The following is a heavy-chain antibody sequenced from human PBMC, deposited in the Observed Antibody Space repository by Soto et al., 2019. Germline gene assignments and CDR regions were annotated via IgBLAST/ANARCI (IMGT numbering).Heavy chain of an antibody. V-gene: IGHV1-46*01. Sequence: QVQLMQSGAEVKKAGASVKVSCKASGDTFTDYYINWVRQDPGQGLEWMGTVNPSGGHTTYAQHILGRVTMTRDTSTSTLYMQLTRLTSDDTAIYYCERGGHVVVVTAAFDYWGQGTLVTASS. CDR3: ERGGHVVVVTAAFDY. D-gene: IGHD2-21*02. J-gene: IGHJ4*02. CDR2: VNPSGGHT. CDR1: GDTFTDYY.